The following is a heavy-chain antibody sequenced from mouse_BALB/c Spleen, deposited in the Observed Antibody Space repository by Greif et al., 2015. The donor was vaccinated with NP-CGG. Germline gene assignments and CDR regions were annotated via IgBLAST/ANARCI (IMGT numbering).Heavy chain of an antibody. J-gene: IGHJ2*01. Sequence: QVQLQQSGAELAKPGASVKMSCKASGYTFTSYWMHWVKQRPGQGLEWIGYINPSTGYTEYNQKFKDKATLTADKSSSTAYMQLSSLTSEDSAVYYCARNPGSTLDYWGQGTTLTVSS. CDR3: ARNPGSTLDY. CDR1: GYTFTSYW. D-gene: IGHD1-1*01. CDR2: INPSTGYT. V-gene: IGHV1-7*01.